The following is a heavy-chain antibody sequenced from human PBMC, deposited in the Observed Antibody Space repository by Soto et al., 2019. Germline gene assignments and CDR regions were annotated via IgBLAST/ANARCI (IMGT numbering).Heavy chain of an antibody. V-gene: IGHV3-7*01. D-gene: IGHD2-2*01. J-gene: IGHJ5*02. Sequence: GGSLRLSCAASGFTFSSYWMSWVRQAPGKGLEWVANIKQDGSEKYYVDSVKGRFTISRDNAKNSLYLQMNSLRAEDTAVYYCALDLVDIVVVPAAITSDPWGQGTLVTVSS. CDR1: GFTFSSYW. CDR2: IKQDGSEK. CDR3: ALDLVDIVVVPAAITSDP.